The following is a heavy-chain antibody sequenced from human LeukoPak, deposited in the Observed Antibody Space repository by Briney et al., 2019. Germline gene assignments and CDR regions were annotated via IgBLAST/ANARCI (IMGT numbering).Heavy chain of an antibody. CDR3: ARVEVDGDYGYYGMDV. CDR2: INPSGGST. V-gene: IGHV1-46*01. J-gene: IGHJ6*02. CDR1: GYTFTSYY. Sequence: ASVKVSCKASGYTFTSYYMHWVRQAPGQGLEWMGIINPSGGSTSYAQKFQGRVTMTRDTSTSTVYMELSSLRSEDTAVYYCARVEVDGDYGYYGMDVWGQGTTVTVSS. D-gene: IGHD4-17*01.